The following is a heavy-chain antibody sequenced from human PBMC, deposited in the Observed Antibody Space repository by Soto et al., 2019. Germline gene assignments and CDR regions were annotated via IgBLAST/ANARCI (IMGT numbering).Heavy chain of an antibody. CDR3: ARLSGSSSLGHWFDP. Sequence: SVKVSCKASGGTFSSYTISWVRQAPGQGLEWMGRIIPILGIANYAQKFQGRVTITADKSTSTAYMELSSLRSEDTAVYYCARLSGSSSLGHWFDPWGQGTQVTVSS. CDR1: GGTFSSYT. CDR2: IIPILGIA. D-gene: IGHD6-13*01. J-gene: IGHJ5*02. V-gene: IGHV1-69*02.